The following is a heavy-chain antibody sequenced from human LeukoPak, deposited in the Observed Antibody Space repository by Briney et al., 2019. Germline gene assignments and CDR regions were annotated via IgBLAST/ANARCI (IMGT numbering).Heavy chain of an antibody. CDR3: ARESSSGWAIVLYYYMDV. CDR2: ISSSGSTI. V-gene: IGHV3-11*04. J-gene: IGHJ6*03. D-gene: IGHD6-19*01. Sequence: GGSLRLSCAASGFTFSDHYMDWVRQAPGKGLEWVSYISSSGSTIYYADSVKGRFTISRDNAKNSLYLQMNSLRAEDTAVYYCARESSSGWAIVLYYYMDVWGKGTTVTISS. CDR1: GFTFSDHY.